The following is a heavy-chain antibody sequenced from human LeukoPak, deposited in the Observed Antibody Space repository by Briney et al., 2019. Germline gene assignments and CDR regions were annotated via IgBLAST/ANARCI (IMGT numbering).Heavy chain of an antibody. J-gene: IGHJ4*02. CDR2: INPSGGST. Sequence: ASVTVSFTASGYTFTSYYMHWVRQAPGQGLEWMGIINPSGGSTSYAQKFQGRVTMTRDMSTSTVYMELSSLRSEDTAVYYCARDLTRYCSSTSCHEAVAFDYWGQGTLVTVSS. V-gene: IGHV1-46*01. CDR3: ARDLTRYCSSTSCHEAVAFDY. CDR1: GYTFTSYY. D-gene: IGHD2-2*01.